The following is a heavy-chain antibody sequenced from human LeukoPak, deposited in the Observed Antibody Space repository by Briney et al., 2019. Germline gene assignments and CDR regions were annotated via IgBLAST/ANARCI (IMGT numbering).Heavy chain of an antibody. Sequence: GGSLRLSCAASGFTFSSHWMSWVRQAPGKGLEWVANIKQDGSEKNYVDSVKGRFTISRDNARNTLSLHMISLRAEDTAVYFCVRDGDAYNFDFWGQGVLVTVSS. V-gene: IGHV3-7*01. J-gene: IGHJ4*02. D-gene: IGHD5-24*01. CDR3: VRDGDAYNFDF. CDR1: GFTFSSHW. CDR2: IKQDGSEK.